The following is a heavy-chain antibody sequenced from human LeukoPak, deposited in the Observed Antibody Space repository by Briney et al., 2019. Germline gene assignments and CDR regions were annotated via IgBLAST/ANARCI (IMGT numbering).Heavy chain of an antibody. J-gene: IGHJ4*02. CDR2: ISSSSSYI. V-gene: IGHV3-21*01. D-gene: IGHD6-6*01. CDR3: AREGRYSSSPSSL. Sequence: GGSLRLSCAASGFTFNFYAMAWVRQAPGKGLEWVSSISSSSSYIYYADSVKGRLTISRDNAKNSLYLQMNSLRAEDTAVYYCAREGRYSSSPSSLWGQGTLVTVSS. CDR1: GFTFNFYA.